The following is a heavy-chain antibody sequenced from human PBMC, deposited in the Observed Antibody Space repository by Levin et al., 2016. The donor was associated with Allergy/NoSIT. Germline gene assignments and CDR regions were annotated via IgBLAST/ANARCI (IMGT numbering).Heavy chain of an antibody. Sequence: SGPTLVKPTQTLTLTCTFSGFSLSTSGMCVSWIRQPPGKALEWLARIDWDDDKYYSTSLKTRLTISKDTSKNQVVLTMTNMDPVDTATYYCARTLSDYGDYVGGMDVWGQGTTVTVSS. CDR3: ARTLSDYGDYVGGMDV. CDR1: GFSLSTSGMC. V-gene: IGHV2-70*11. CDR2: IDWDDDK. D-gene: IGHD4-17*01. J-gene: IGHJ6*02.